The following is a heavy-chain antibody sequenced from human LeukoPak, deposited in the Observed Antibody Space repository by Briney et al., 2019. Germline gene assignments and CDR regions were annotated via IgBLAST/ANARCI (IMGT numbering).Heavy chain of an antibody. D-gene: IGHD6-13*01. V-gene: IGHV1-46*01. CDR1: GYTFTSYY. CDR3: ARARYSSSWPLPHAEYFQH. CDR2: INPSGGST. Sequence: ASVKVSCKASGYTFTSYYMHWVRQAPGQGLEWIGIINPSGGSTSYAQKFQGRVTMTRDTSTSTVYMELSSLRSEDTAVYYCARARYSSSWPLPHAEYFQHWGQGTLVTVSS. J-gene: IGHJ1*01.